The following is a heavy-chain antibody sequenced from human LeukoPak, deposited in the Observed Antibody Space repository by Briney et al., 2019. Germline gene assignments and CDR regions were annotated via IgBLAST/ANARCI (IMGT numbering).Heavy chain of an antibody. CDR2: INHSGST. D-gene: IGHD3-22*01. V-gene: IGHV4-34*01. CDR1: GGSFSGYY. CDR3: ARGRESMIPPRDFDY. J-gene: IGHJ4*02. Sequence: PSETLSLTCAVYGGSFSGYYWSWIRQPPGKGLEWIGEINHSGSTNYNPSLKSRVTISVDTSKNQFSLKLSSVTAADTAVYYCARGRESMIPPRDFDYWGQGTLVTVSS.